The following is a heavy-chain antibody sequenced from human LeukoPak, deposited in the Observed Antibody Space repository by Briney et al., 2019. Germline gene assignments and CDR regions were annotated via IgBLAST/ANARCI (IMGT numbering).Heavy chain of an antibody. CDR1: GYTFTNYD. CDR3: ARYNDNWYIDF. V-gene: IGHV1-8*01. CDR2: MNPESGNT. D-gene: IGHD1-1*01. Sequence: ASVKVSCKASGYTFTNYDFIWVRQATGQGLEWMGWMNPESGNTGQAVKFQGRVTMTWDTSTSTAYMELGGLRSEDTAVYCCARYNDNWYIDFWGQGALVTVSS. J-gene: IGHJ4*02.